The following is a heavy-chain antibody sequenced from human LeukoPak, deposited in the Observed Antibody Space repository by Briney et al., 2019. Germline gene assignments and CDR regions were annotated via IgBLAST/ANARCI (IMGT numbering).Heavy chain of an antibody. CDR3: AKESTMRLVPYSYFDL. D-gene: IGHD3-22*01. Sequence: GGSLRLSCAASGFTFSSYGMSWVRQAPGKGLEWVSIISGSGGGTYYADSVKGQFTISRDNSKTTLYLQMDSLRVEDTAVYYCAKESTMRLVPYSYFDLWGRGTLVTVSP. CDR1: GFTFSSYG. J-gene: IGHJ2*01. CDR2: ISGSGGGT. V-gene: IGHV3-23*01.